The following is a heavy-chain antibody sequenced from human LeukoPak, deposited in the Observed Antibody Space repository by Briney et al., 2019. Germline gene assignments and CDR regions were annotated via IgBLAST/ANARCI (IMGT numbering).Heavy chain of an antibody. CDR3: ARGGWELPW. CDR1: GYTFTSYD. V-gene: IGHV1-8*03. D-gene: IGHD1-26*01. CDR2: MNPNSGNT. J-gene: IGHJ4*02. Sequence: ASVKVSCKASGYTFTSYDINWVRQATGQGLEWMGWMNPNSGNTGYAQKFQGRVTITTDTSTSTAYMELRSLRSDDTAVYYCARGGWELPWWGQGTLVTVSS.